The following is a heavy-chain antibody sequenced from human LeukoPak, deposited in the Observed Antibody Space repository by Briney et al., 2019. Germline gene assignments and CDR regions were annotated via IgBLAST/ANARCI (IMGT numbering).Heavy chain of an antibody. D-gene: IGHD5-24*01. CDR3: ARASFQRWLQLGGD. Sequence: QSGGSLRLSCAASAFTFSGYSMNWVRQAPGKGLEWVSYISPSATTIYYADSVKGRFTISRDNAKNSLYLQMNSLRDEDTAVYYCARASFQRWLQLGGDWGQGTLVTVSS. CDR2: ISPSATTI. CDR1: AFTFSGYS. J-gene: IGHJ4*02. V-gene: IGHV3-48*02.